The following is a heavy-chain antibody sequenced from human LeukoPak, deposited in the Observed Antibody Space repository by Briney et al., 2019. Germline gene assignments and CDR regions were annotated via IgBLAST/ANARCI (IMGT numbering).Heavy chain of an antibody. CDR3: ARQVSVVPAAIGGWNYFDY. CDR2: IYPGDSDT. V-gene: IGHV5-51*01. J-gene: IGHJ4*02. CDR1: GYSFTSYW. D-gene: IGHD2-2*01. Sequence: GESLKISCKGSGYSFTSYWIGWVRQMPGKGLEWMGIIYPGDSDTRYSPSFQGQVTISADKSISTAYLQWSSLKASDTAMYYCARQVSVVPAAIGGWNYFDYWGQGTLVTVSS.